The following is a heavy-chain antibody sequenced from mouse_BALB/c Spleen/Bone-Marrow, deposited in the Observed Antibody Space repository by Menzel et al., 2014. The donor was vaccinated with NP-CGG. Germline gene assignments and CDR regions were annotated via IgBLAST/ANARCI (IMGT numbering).Heavy chain of an antibody. J-gene: IGHJ2*01. V-gene: IGHV5-9*02. CDR3: ARLLRLRYFDY. CDR2: ISSGGSYT. Sequence: EVQGEESGGGLVKPGGSLKLSCAASGFAFSSYDMSWVRQTPEKRLEWVVTISSGGSYTYYPDSVKGRFTISRDNARNTLYLQMSSLRSEDTALYYCARLLRLRYFDYWGQGTTLTVSS. CDR1: GFAFSSYD. D-gene: IGHD1-2*01.